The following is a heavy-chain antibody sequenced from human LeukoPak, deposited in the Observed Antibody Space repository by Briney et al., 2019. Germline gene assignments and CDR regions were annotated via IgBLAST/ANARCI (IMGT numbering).Heavy chain of an antibody. CDR2: INHSGST. V-gene: IGHV4-34*01. Sequence: SETLSLTCAVYGGSFSAYYWSWIRQPPGKGLEWIGEINHSGSTNYNPSLKSRVTISLDTSKNQFSLKLSSVTAADTAVYYCARGGRDSSGYFRGTNFDYWGQGTLVTVSS. J-gene: IGHJ4*02. CDR3: ARGGRDSSGYFRGTNFDY. D-gene: IGHD3-22*01. CDR1: GGSFSAYY.